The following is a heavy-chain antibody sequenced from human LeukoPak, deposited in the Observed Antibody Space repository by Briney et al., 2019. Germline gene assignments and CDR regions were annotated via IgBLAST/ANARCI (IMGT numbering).Heavy chain of an antibody. CDR1: GGSISSSSNY. D-gene: IGHD3-16*01. V-gene: IGHV4-39*01. CDR3: ARHGGGGRVPPDY. Sequence: KSSETLSLTCTVSGGSISSSSNYWGWIRQPPGKGPELIASFYYTGDTYHNPSLKSRVTISVDTSKNQFSLKLSSVTAADTAVYYCARHGGGGRVPPDYWGQGTLVTVSS. J-gene: IGHJ4*02. CDR2: FYYTGDT.